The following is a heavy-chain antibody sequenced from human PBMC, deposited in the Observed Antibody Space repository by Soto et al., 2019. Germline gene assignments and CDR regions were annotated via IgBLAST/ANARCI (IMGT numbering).Heavy chain of an antibody. CDR3: ARDSGVPAAMDWFDP. D-gene: IGHD2-2*01. Sequence: SETLSLTCTVSGGSISSSSYYWGWIRQPPGKGLEWIGSIYYSGSTYYNPSLKSRVTISVDTSKNQFSLKLSSVTAADTAVYYCARDSGVPAAMDWFDPWGQGTLVTVSS. J-gene: IGHJ5*02. CDR1: GGSISSSSYY. V-gene: IGHV4-39*07. CDR2: IYYSGST.